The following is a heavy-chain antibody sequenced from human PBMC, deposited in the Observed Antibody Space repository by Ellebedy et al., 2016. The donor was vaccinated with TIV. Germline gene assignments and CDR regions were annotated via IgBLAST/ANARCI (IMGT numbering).Heavy chain of an antibody. J-gene: IGHJ3*02. CDR1: RGTFSSYA. Sequence: SVKVSXKASRGTFSSYAISWVRQAPGQGLEWMGGIIPIFGTANYAQKFQGRVTITADESTSTAYMELSSLRSEDTAVYYCAVYDSSGYGPVIFSAFGIWGQGTMVTVSS. V-gene: IGHV1-69*13. D-gene: IGHD3-22*01. CDR2: IIPIFGTA. CDR3: AVYDSSGYGPVIFSAFGI.